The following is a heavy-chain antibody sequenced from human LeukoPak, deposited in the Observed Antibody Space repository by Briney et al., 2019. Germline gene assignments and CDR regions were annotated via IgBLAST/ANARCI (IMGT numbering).Heavy chain of an antibody. D-gene: IGHD3-9*01. Sequence: PGRSLRLSCAASGFSFSYHCMHWVRQAPGKGLEGVAAISYDGNNKYYADSAKGRFTISRDSTQYTPYLQMDRLRADDTAVYYCAKAQYFDILTGHCRTVTPYGMDVWGKRTTVTVSS. V-gene: IGHV3-30*18. CDR1: GFSFSYHC. CDR2: ISYDGNNK. J-gene: IGHJ6*04. CDR3: AKAQYFDILTGHCRTVTPYGMDV.